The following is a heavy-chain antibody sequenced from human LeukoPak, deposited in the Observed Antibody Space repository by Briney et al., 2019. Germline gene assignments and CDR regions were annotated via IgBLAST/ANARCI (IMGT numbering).Heavy chain of an antibody. CDR1: GGTFSSYA. V-gene: IGHV1-69*05. D-gene: IGHD4/OR15-4a*01. J-gene: IGHJ4*02. CDR3: ASAPGGAAFDY. Sequence: GASVKVSCKASGGTFSSYAISGVRQAPGQGLEWMGGIIPIFGTANYAQKFQGRVTITTDESTSTAYMELSSLRSEDTAVYYCASAPGGAAFDYWGQGTLVTVSS. CDR2: IIPIFGTA.